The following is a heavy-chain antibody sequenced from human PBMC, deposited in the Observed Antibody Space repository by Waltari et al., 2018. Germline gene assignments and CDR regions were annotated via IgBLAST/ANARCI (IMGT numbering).Heavy chain of an antibody. Sequence: QVQLQESGPGLVKPSETLSLTCTVSGGSISSHYWSWIRQPPGKGLEGIGYIYYSGSTNYNPSLKSRVTISVDTSKNQFSLKLSSVTAADTAVYYCARDRGYDSSGYYTYNWFDPWGQGTLVTVSS. CDR3: ARDRGYDSSGYYTYNWFDP. J-gene: IGHJ5*02. D-gene: IGHD3-22*01. V-gene: IGHV4-59*11. CDR1: GGSISSHY. CDR2: IYYSGST.